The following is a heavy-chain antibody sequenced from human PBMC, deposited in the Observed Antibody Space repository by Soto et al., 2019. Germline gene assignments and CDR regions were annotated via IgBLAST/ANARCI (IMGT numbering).Heavy chain of an antibody. CDR3: ARDFTVDTAMFFMDV. Sequence: PGGSLRLSCAASGFTVSSNYMSWVRQARKKVLECSSIICSGSTTYYADSVKGRFTISRDNAKNSLYLQMNSLRAEDTAVYYCARDFTVDTAMFFMDVWGKGTTVTAP. CDR1: GFTVSSNY. CDR2: ICSGSTT. V-gene: IGHV3-53*01. J-gene: IGHJ6*03. D-gene: IGHD5-18*01.